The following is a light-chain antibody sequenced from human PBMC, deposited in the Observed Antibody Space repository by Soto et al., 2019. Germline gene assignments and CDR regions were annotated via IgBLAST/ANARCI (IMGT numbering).Light chain of an antibody. V-gene: IGKV1-5*01. Sequence: DIQMTQSPSTLSASIGDRVTITCRASESIRTWLAWYQHKPGKAPKFLIYDASSLESGVPSRFSGSGSGTEFTLTISNLQPDDFATYYCQQYYSYPPAFGQGTKVDIK. J-gene: IGKJ1*01. CDR2: DAS. CDR1: ESIRTW. CDR3: QQYYSYPPA.